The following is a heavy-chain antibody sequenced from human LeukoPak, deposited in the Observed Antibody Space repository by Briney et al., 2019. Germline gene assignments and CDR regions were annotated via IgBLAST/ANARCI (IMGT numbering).Heavy chain of an antibody. CDR3: ARVPAAIAAAGEHDAFDI. V-gene: IGHV1-18*01. J-gene: IGHJ3*02. Sequence: GASVKVSCKASGYTFTSYGISWLRQAPGQGLEWMGWISAYNGNTNYAQKLQGRVTMTTDTSTSTAYMELRSLRSDDTAVYYCARVPAAIAAAGEHDAFDIWGQGTMVTVSS. D-gene: IGHD6-13*01. CDR2: ISAYNGNT. CDR1: GYTFTSYG.